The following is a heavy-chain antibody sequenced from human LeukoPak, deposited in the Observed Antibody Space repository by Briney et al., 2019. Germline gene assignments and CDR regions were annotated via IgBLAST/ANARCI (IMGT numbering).Heavy chain of an antibody. J-gene: IGHJ4*02. CDR3: GRDDPGGGGLDY. V-gene: IGHV4-59*01. CDR2: IYYSGST. Sequence: SETLSLTCTVSGGSISSYYWSWIRQPPGKGLEWIGYIYYSGSTNYNPSLKSRVTISVGTSKSQFSLKLSSVTAADTAVYYCGRDDPGGGGLDYWGQGTLVTVSS. D-gene: IGHD3-10*01. CDR1: GGSISSYY.